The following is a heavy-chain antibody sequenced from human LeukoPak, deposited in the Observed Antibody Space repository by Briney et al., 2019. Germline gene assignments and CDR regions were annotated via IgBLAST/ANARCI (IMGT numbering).Heavy chain of an antibody. Sequence: GSLRLSCVGSGFTFRSHAMSWVRQAPEKGLEFVSGIYENGGTTYYADSVKGRFSISRDNSKNTLYLQMDSLKGEDTAVYYCAKDYYDILTGQPLSFDYWGQGTLVTVSS. CDR3: AKDYYDILTGQPLSFDY. J-gene: IGHJ4*02. V-gene: IGHV3-23*01. D-gene: IGHD3-9*01. CDR2: IYENGGTT. CDR1: GFTFRSHA.